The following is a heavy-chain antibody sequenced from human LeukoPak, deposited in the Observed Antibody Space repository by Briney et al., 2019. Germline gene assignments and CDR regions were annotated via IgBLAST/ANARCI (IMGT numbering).Heavy chain of an antibody. CDR2: TYYRSKWYN. D-gene: IGHD2-21*02. CDR1: GDSVSSNSAA. Sequence: SQTLSLTCAISGDSVSSNSAAWNWIRQSPSRGLEWLGRTYYRSKWYNDYAVSVKSRITINPDTSKNQFSLQLNSVTPEDTAVYYCARARNRKAYCGGDCYFDYWGQGTLVTVSS. V-gene: IGHV6-1*01. J-gene: IGHJ4*02. CDR3: ARARNRKAYCGGDCYFDY.